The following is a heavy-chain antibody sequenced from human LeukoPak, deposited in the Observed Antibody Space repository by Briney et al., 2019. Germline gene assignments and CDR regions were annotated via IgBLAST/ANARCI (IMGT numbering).Heavy chain of an antibody. CDR3: ARDRGSLWSWATDP. CDR2: VNGDGSNT. CDR1: GFTFSSFW. V-gene: IGHV3-74*01. J-gene: IGHJ5*02. D-gene: IGHD1-26*01. Sequence: GGSLRLSCAASGFTFSSFWMYWVRQAPGKGLVWVSRVNGDGSNTNYADSVKGRFTISRDNAKNTLYLQLDSLRAEDTAVYYCARDRGSLWSWATDPWGQGTLVTVSS.